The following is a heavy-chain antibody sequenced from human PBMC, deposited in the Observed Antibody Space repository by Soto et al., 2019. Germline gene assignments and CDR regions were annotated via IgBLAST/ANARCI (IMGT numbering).Heavy chain of an antibody. D-gene: IGHD4-17*01. Sequence: SGPTLVNPTQTLTLTCTFSGFSLSTSGVGVGWIRQPPGKALEWPALIYWDDDKRYSPSLKSRLTITKDTSKNQVVLTMTNMDPVDTATYFCAHHDYGDYLIQLWGQGTLVTGSS. CDR3: AHHDYGDYLIQL. CDR2: IYWDDDK. J-gene: IGHJ1*01. V-gene: IGHV2-5*02. CDR1: GFSLSTSGVG.